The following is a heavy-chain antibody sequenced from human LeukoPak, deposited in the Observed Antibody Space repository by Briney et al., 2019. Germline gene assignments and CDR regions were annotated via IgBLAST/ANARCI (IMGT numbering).Heavy chain of an antibody. V-gene: IGHV1-18*01. CDR2: ISAYNGNT. Sequence: SVTLSCKASGYTFTSYGISWVRLAPGQGLEWMGWISAYNGNTTYAQKLQGRVTMTTDTSTSTAYMELRSLRSDDTAVYYCATLRGGYSYGDRSFDYWGQEPVDTVSS. CDR3: ATLRGGYSYGDRSFDY. J-gene: IGHJ4*02. D-gene: IGHD5-18*01. CDR1: GYTFTSYG.